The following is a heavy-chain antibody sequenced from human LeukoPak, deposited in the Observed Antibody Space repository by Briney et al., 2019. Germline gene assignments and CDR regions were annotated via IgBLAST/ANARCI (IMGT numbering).Heavy chain of an antibody. CDR2: IYYSGST. Sequence: SETLSLTCTVSGGSISSGDYYWSWIRQPPGTGLEWTGYIYYSGSTYYNPSLKSRVTISVDTSKNQFSLKLSSVTAADTAVYYCARGDYVIRFDYWGQGTLVTVSS. V-gene: IGHV4-30-4*02. J-gene: IGHJ4*02. CDR1: GGSISSGDYY. D-gene: IGHD4-17*01. CDR3: ARGDYVIRFDY.